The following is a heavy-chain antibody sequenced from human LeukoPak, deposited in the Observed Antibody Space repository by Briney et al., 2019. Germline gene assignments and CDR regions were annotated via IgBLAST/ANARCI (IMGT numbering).Heavy chain of an antibody. CDR1: GGSISSYY. Sequence: PSETLSLTCTVSGGSISSYYWSWIRQPPGKGLEWIGYIYYSGSTSYNPSLKSRVTITVDTSKNQFSLKLSSVTAADTAVYYCAREATMVRGLSWFDPWGQGTLVTVSS. J-gene: IGHJ5*02. CDR3: AREATMVRGLSWFDP. CDR2: IYYSGST. D-gene: IGHD3-10*01. V-gene: IGHV4-59*12.